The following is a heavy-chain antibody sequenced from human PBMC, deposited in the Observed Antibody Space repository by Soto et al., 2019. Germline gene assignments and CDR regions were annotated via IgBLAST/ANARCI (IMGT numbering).Heavy chain of an antibody. Sequence: SETLSLTCTVPGGSISSYYWSWIRQPPGKGLEWIGYIYYSGSTNYNPSLKSRVTISVDTSKNQFSLKLSSVTAADTAVYYCARGFRRRYFDYWGQGTLVTVSS. J-gene: IGHJ4*02. CDR1: GGSISSYY. V-gene: IGHV4-59*12. D-gene: IGHD3-10*01. CDR3: ARGFRRRYFDY. CDR2: IYYSGST.